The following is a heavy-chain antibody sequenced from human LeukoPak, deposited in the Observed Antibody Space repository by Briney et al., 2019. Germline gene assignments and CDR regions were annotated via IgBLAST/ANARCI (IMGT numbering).Heavy chain of an antibody. Sequence: GGALRLSCAASGFTFSSYGMHWVRQAPGKGLEWVAVTSYDGSNKYYADSVKGRFTISRDNSKNTLYLQMNSLRAEDTAVYYCAKDTEGYYDSSGYADYWGQGTLVTVSS. CDR3: AKDTEGYYDSSGYADY. J-gene: IGHJ4*02. V-gene: IGHV3-30*18. CDR1: GFTFSSYG. CDR2: TSYDGSNK. D-gene: IGHD3-22*01.